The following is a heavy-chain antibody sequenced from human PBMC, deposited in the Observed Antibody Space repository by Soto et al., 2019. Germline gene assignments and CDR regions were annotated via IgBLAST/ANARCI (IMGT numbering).Heavy chain of an antibody. J-gene: IGHJ6*02. D-gene: IGHD6-6*01. CDR1: DYTFTSYG. V-gene: IGHV1-18*01. CDR2: ISTYNGNT. CDR3: ARVYSISGTLDV. Sequence: ASVKVSCKASDYTFTSYGISWVRQAPGQGLEWMGWISTYNGNTNYAQKLQGRVTMTTDTSTSTAYMELRSLRSDDTAVYYCARVYSISGTLDVWGQGTTVTVSS.